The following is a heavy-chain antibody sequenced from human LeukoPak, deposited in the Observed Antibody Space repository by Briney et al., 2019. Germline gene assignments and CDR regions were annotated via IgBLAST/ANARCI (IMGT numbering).Heavy chain of an antibody. CDR1: GGSISSGGYY. CDR2: IYYSGST. J-gene: IGHJ4*02. V-gene: IGHV4-31*03. Sequence: PSETLSLTCTVSGGSISSGGYYWSWIRQHPGKGLEWIGYIYYSGSTYYNPSLKSRVTISVDTSKNQFSLKLSSVTAADTAVYYCARGPNTYAQPRFDYWGQGALVTVSS. CDR3: ARGPNTYAQPRFDY. D-gene: IGHD2-2*01.